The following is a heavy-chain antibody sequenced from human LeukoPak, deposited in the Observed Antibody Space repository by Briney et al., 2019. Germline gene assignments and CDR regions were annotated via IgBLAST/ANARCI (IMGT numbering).Heavy chain of an antibody. V-gene: IGHV4-38-2*01. J-gene: IGHJ4*02. CDR3: ARHQSGNYYGSGSPDY. D-gene: IGHD3-10*01. CDR1: GYSISGGYY. CDR2: IYHSGST. Sequence: TSSETLSLTCAVSGYSISGGYYWGWIRQPPGKGLEWIGSIYHSGSTYYNPSLKSRVTISVDTSKNQFSLKLSSVTAADTAVYYCARHQSGNYYGSGSPDYWGQGTLVTVSS.